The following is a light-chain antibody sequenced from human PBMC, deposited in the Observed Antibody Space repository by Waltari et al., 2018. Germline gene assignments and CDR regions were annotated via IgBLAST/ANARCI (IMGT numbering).Light chain of an antibody. CDR3: QQRSNWPPFT. J-gene: IGKJ4*01. V-gene: IGKV3-11*01. CDR1: QSVGSS. Sequence: EIVLTQSPATLSLFPGERATLSCRASQSVGSSLAWHQQRPGQAPRLLIYDASNRATGIPARFSGSGSGTDFTLTISSLEPEDFAVYYCQQRSNWPPFTFGGGTKVEIK. CDR2: DAS.